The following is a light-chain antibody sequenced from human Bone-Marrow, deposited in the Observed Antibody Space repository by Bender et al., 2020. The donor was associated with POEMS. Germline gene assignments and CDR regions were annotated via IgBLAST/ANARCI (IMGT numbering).Light chain of an antibody. CDR2: NNE. Sequence: QSVLTQPLLVSGAPGQTGTISCTGTRSHMRAGYGVYWYQQLPGTAPKLLIYNNENRPSGVPTRRWGHKSGTTPSLAISALHCEDEADYYCLFYDMSLSGWVCGGGTKLTAL. CDR3: LFYDMSLSGWV. CDR1: RSHMRAGYG. V-gene: IGLV1-40*01. J-gene: IGLJ3*02.